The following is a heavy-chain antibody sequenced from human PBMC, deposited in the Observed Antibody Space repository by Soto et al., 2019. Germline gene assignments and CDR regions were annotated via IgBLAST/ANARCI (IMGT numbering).Heavy chain of an antibody. CDR2: IYYSGST. V-gene: IGHV4-61*01. CDR1: GGSVSSGSYY. CDR3: ARIDYYYYGMDV. Sequence: TLSLTCTVSGGSVSSGSYYWSWIRQPPGKGLEWIGYIYYSGSTNYNPSLKSRVTISVDTSKNQFSLKLSSVTAADTAVYYCARIDYYYYGMDVWGQGTTVTVSS. J-gene: IGHJ6*02.